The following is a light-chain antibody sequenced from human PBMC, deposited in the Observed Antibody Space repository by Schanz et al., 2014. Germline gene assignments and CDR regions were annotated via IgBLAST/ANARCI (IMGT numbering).Light chain of an antibody. J-gene: IGLJ3*02. Sequence: QSALTQPPSVSGSPGQSVTISCTGTSNDVGSYNRVSWYQQPHGTAPKLMIYEVSNRPSGVPDRFSGSKSSNTASLTISGLQSEDEGDYYCSSYTSSSPWVFGGGTMLTVL. CDR3: SSYTSSSPWV. CDR1: SNDVGSYNR. V-gene: IGLV2-18*02. CDR2: EVS.